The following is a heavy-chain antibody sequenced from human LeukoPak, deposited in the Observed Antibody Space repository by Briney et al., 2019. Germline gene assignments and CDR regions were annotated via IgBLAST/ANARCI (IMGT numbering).Heavy chain of an antibody. V-gene: IGHV1-8*01. J-gene: IGHJ4*02. Sequence: ASVKVSCKASGYTFTSYDINWVRQATGQGLEWMGWMNPTSGNTGYPQKLQGRVTMTRGTSITTAYMELSSLRSEDTAVYYCARVEYNGGYSHVYWGQGTLVTVSS. CDR2: MNPTSGNT. CDR1: GYTFTSYD. D-gene: IGHD5-12*01. CDR3: ARVEYNGGYSHVY.